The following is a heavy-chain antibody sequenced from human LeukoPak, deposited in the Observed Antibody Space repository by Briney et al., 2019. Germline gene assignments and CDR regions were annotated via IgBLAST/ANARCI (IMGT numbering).Heavy chain of an antibody. Sequence: SETLSLTCTVSGGSISSHYWSWIRQPPGKGLEWIGYIYYTGSTNYNPSLKSRVTISVDTSKTQFSLNLRSVTAADTAVYYCARTSAAGGYWVQGTLVTVSS. J-gene: IGHJ4*02. D-gene: IGHD2-2*01. CDR3: ARTSAAGGY. V-gene: IGHV4-59*08. CDR1: GGSISSHY. CDR2: IYYTGST.